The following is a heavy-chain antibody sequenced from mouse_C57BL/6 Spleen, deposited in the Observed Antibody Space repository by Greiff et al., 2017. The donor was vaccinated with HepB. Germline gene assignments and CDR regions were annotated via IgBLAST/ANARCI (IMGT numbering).Heavy chain of an antibody. CDR3: ARRYDYDGWYFDV. CDR1: GYAFSSSW. V-gene: IGHV1-82*01. J-gene: IGHJ1*03. CDR2: IYPGDGDT. Sequence: VKLQESGPELVKPGASVKISCKASGYAFSSSWMNWVKQRPGKGLEWIGRIYPGDGDTNYNGKFKGKATLTADKSSSTAYMQLSSLTSEDSAVYFCARRYDYDGWYFDVWGTGTTVTVSS. D-gene: IGHD2-4*01.